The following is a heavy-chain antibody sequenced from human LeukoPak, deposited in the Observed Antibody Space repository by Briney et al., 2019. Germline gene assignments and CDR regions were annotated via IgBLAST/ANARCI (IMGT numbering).Heavy chain of an antibody. CDR3: ARGGDQTQHRCSGGSCYWFGMDV. Sequence: GGSLRLSCAASGFTFSNYAMSWVRQAPGKGLEWVSAISSSGGGTYYADSVKGRFTISRDTSKNTVYLQMNSLRAEDTAVYYCARGGDQTQHRCSGGSCYWFGMDVWGQGTTVTVSS. V-gene: IGHV3-23*01. J-gene: IGHJ6*02. CDR2: ISSSGGGT. CDR1: GFTFSNYA. D-gene: IGHD2-15*01.